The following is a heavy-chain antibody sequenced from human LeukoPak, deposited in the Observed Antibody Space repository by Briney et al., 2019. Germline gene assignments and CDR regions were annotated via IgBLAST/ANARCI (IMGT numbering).Heavy chain of an antibody. CDR3: ARDSRARLLANSYYYMDV. Sequence: ASVKVSCRASGYTFTGYYMHWVRQAPGQGLEWMGWINPNSGGTNYAQKFQGRVTMTRDTSISTAYMELSRLRSDDTAVFYCARDSRARLLANSYYYMDVWGKGTTVTVSS. D-gene: IGHD3-10*01. J-gene: IGHJ6*03. CDR1: GYTFTGYY. CDR2: INPNSGGT. V-gene: IGHV1-2*02.